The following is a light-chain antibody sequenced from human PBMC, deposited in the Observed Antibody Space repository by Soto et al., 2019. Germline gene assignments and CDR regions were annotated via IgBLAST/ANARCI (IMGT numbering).Light chain of an antibody. CDR3: QEYQSYSRR. Sequence: DIQMTQSPSTLSASVGDRFTITFRASQSISSWLAWYQQKPGKAPKLLIYDASSLESGVPSRFSGSGSGTEFTLTISSLKPDDFATYYCQEYQSYSRRFGQGTKVDI. J-gene: IGKJ1*01. CDR2: DAS. CDR1: QSISSW. V-gene: IGKV1-5*01.